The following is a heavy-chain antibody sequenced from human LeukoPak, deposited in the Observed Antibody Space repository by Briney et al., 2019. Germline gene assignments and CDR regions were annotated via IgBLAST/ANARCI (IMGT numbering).Heavy chain of an antibody. CDR1: GFSLRTSGVG. CDR2: IYWDDDK. Sequence: SGPTLLKPTPTLTPTCTFSGFSLRTSGVGVGWIRQPPGQALEWLALIYWDDDKSYSPSLKSRLTITKDTSKNQVVLTMTNMDPVDTATYYCAHRSYGDYVYGDYFDYWGQGTLVTVSS. V-gene: IGHV2-5*02. D-gene: IGHD4-17*01. J-gene: IGHJ4*02. CDR3: AHRSYGDYVYGDYFDY.